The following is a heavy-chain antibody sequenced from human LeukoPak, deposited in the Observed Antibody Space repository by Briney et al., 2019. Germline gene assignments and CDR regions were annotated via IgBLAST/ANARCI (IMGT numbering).Heavy chain of an antibody. J-gene: IGHJ4*02. CDR1: GYTFTSYG. CDR3: ARSGYSSGWTGTSRPFDY. D-gene: IGHD6-19*01. V-gene: IGHV1-18*01. Sequence: GASVKVSCKASGYTFTSYGISWVRQAPGQGLEWMGWISAYNGNTNYAQKLQGRVTMTTDTSTSTAYMELRSLRSDDTAVYYCARSGYSSGWTGTSRPFDYWGQGTLVTVSS. CDR2: ISAYNGNT.